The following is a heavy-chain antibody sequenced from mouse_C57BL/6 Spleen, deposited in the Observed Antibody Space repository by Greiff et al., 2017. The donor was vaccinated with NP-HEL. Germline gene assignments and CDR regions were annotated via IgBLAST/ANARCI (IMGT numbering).Heavy chain of an antibody. Sequence: EVQGVESGGGLVKPGGSLKLSCAASGFTFSSYAMSWVHQTPEKRLEWVATISDGGSYTYYPDNVKGRFTISRDNAKNNLYLQMSHLKSEDTAMYYCARDQGYSNYGFAYWGQGTLVTVSA. CDR3: ARDQGYSNYGFAY. CDR1: GFTFSSYA. J-gene: IGHJ3*01. D-gene: IGHD2-5*01. V-gene: IGHV5-4*01. CDR2: ISDGGSYT.